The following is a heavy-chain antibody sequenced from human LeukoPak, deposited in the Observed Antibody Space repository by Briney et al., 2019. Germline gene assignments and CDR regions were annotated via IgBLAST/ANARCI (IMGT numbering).Heavy chain of an antibody. CDR1: GFTFSDYY. J-gene: IGHJ5*02. V-gene: IGHV3-11*01. CDR3: AREVATGYDFWGGYYSDWFDP. Sequence: PGGSLRLSCAASGFTFSDYYMSWIRQAPGKGLEWVSYISSSGSTIYYADSVKGRFTISRDNAKNSLYLQMNSLRAEDTAVYYCAREVATGYDFWGGYYSDWFDPWGQGTLVTVSS. D-gene: IGHD3-3*01. CDR2: ISSSGSTI.